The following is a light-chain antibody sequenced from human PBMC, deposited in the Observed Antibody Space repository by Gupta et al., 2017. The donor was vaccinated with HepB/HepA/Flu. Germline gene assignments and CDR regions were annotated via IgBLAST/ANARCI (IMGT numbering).Light chain of an antibody. Sequence: ELVLTQSPGTLPLSPGERATRSCRASQSVSSSYLAWYQQKPGQAPRLLIYGASSRATGIPDRFSGSGSGTDFTLTISRLEPEDFAVYYCQQYGSSPPFGGGTKVEIK. V-gene: IGKV3-20*01. CDR2: GAS. CDR3: QQYGSSPP. CDR1: QSVSSSY. J-gene: IGKJ4*01.